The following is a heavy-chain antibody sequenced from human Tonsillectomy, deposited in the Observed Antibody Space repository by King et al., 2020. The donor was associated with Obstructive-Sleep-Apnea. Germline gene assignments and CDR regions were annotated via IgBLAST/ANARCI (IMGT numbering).Heavy chain of an antibody. CDR3: ARVTWRPNYYGLDV. Sequence: VQLQESGPGLGKPSGTLSLTCAVSGGPISSTNWWNWVRQPPGRGLEWSVEIYHSGNTNYNPSLKSRGTISVDKSQNQFSLNLNSVTAADTAVYYCARVTWRPNYYGLDVWGQGTTVTVSS. CDR1: GGPISSTNW. J-gene: IGHJ6*02. CDR2: IYHSGNT. D-gene: IGHD5-24*01. V-gene: IGHV4-4*02.